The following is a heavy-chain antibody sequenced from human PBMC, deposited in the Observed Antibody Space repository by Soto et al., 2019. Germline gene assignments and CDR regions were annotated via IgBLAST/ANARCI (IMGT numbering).Heavy chain of an antibody. CDR3: ARSLELGLFDY. Sequence: ASETLSLTCTVSGGSISSGGYYWIWIRQHPGKGLEWIGYIYYSGSTYYNPSLKSRVTISVDTSKNQFSLKLSSVTAADTAVYYCARSLELGLFDYWGQGTLVTVSS. J-gene: IGHJ4*02. CDR1: GGSISSGGYY. D-gene: IGHD1-7*01. V-gene: IGHV4-31*03. CDR2: IYYSGST.